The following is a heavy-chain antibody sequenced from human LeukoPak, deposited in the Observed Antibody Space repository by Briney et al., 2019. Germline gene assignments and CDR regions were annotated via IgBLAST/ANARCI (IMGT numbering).Heavy chain of an antibody. CDR2: INHSGST. Sequence: SETLSLTCAVYGGSFSGYYWSWIRQPPGKGLEWIGEINHSGSTNYNPSPKSRVTISVDTSKNQFSLKLSSVTAADTAVYYCARAPPLYYYDSSGSGYYGMDVWGQGTTVTVSS. CDR3: ARAPPLYYYDSSGSGYYGMDV. J-gene: IGHJ6*02. D-gene: IGHD3-22*01. V-gene: IGHV4-34*01. CDR1: GGSFSGYY.